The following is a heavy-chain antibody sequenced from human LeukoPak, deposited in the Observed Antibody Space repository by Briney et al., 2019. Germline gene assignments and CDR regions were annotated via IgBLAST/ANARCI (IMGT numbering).Heavy chain of an antibody. V-gene: IGHV3-53*01. Sequence: PGGSLRLSCAASGFTFRSYWMTWVRQAAGKGLEWVSFIYSDNTHYSDSVKGRFTISRDNSKNTLYLQMNSLRDEDTAVYYCARRAGAYSHPYDYWGQGTLVTVSS. CDR2: IYSDNT. J-gene: IGHJ4*02. D-gene: IGHD4/OR15-4a*01. CDR3: ARRAGAYSHPYDY. CDR1: GFTFRSYW.